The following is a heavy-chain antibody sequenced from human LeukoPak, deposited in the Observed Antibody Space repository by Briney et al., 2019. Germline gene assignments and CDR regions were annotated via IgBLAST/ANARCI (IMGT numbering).Heavy chain of an antibody. CDR1: GFTFSSYA. CDR3: NDDGDHY. CDR2: IRYDGSNK. J-gene: IGHJ4*02. V-gene: IGHV3-30*02. D-gene: IGHD1-1*01. Sequence: TGGSLRLSCAASGFTFSSYAMNWVRQAPGKGLEWVAFIRYDGSNKYYADSVKGRFTISRDNSKNTLYLQMNSLRAEDTAVYYCNDDGDHYWGQGTLVTVSS.